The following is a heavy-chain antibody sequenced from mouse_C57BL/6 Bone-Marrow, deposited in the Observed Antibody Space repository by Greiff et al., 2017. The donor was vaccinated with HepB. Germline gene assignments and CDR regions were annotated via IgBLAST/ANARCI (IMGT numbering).Heavy chain of an antibody. V-gene: IGHV1-69*01. D-gene: IGHD1-1*01. CDR2: IDPSDSYT. J-gene: IGHJ4*01. CDR3: ARSNYYGSSLSAMDY. Sequence: QVQLQQPGAELVMPGASLKLSCTASGYTFTSYCMHWVQQRPGRGLEWIGNIDPSDSYTNYNHKFKGKSTLTVDKSTSTAYMQLSSLTSEDSAVYYCARSNYYGSSLSAMDYWGQGTSVTVSS. CDR1: GYTFTSYC.